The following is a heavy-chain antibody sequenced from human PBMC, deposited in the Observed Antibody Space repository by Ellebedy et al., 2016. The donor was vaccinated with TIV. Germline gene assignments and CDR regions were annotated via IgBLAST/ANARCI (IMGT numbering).Heavy chain of an antibody. CDR2: ISRGGAPV. Sequence: PGGSLRLSCATSGFTGDFYMSWIRQAPGTGLEWLSFISRGGAPVYYADAVRGRFTISREDGKSSLFLQMNSLRAEDTAVYYCTMTQGAAAATDFWGQGMQVTVS. CDR1: GFTGDFY. D-gene: IGHD1-26*01. V-gene: IGHV3-11*01. J-gene: IGHJ4*02. CDR3: TMTQGAAAATDF.